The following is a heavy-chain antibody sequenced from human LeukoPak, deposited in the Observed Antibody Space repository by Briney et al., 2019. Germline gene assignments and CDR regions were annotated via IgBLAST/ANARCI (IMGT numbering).Heavy chain of an antibody. J-gene: IGHJ4*02. CDR3: ARDPGGGDY. Sequence: SETLSLTCAVYGGSFSGYYWSWIRQPPGKGLEWIGEINHSGSTNYNPSLKSRVTISVDTSKNQFSLKLSSVTAADTAVYYCARDPGGGDYWGQGTLVTVSS. V-gene: IGHV4-34*01. CDR2: INHSGST. CDR1: GGSFSGYY. D-gene: IGHD2-15*01.